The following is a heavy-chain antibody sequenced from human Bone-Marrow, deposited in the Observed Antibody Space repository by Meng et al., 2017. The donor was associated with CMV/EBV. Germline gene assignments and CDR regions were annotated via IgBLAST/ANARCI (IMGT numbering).Heavy chain of an antibody. V-gene: IGHV3-74*01. J-gene: IGHJ3*02. CDR1: GFTLSRYW. Sequence: GESLKISCAASGFTLSRYWMHWVRQAPGSGLVWVSRINSDGSGTSYADSVKGRFTISRDNAKNTLFLQMNSLRAEDTAVYYCAKDRGGSGWYVDAFDIWGQGAMVTVSS. CDR3: AKDRGGSGWYVDAFDI. D-gene: IGHD6-19*01. CDR2: INSDGSGT.